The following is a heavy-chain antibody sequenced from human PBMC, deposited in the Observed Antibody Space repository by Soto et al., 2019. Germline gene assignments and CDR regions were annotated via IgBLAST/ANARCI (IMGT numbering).Heavy chain of an antibody. Sequence: SETLSHTCTVSGDSIISYDWSLIRQPPGKGLEWIGYIYYSGSTNYNPSLKSRVTISLDTSKNRFSLKLSSVTAADTAVYYCARITSGGAMAWDFDYWGQGTLVTVSS. D-gene: IGHD3-16*01. CDR1: GDSIISYD. J-gene: IGHJ4*02. CDR2: IYYSGST. V-gene: IGHV4-59*01. CDR3: ARITSGGAMAWDFDY.